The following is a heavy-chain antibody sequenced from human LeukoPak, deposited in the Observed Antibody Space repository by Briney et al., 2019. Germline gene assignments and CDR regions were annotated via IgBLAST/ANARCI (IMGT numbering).Heavy chain of an antibody. CDR2: IYTSGST. V-gene: IGHV4-59*10. CDR3: ARVRMIAHPRTYWYFDL. D-gene: IGHD3-22*01. Sequence: SETLSLTCAVYGGSFSSYYWSWIRQPAGKGLEWIGRIYTSGSTNYNPSLKSRVTMSVDTSKNQFSLKLSSVTAADTAVYYCARVRMIAHPRTYWYFDLWGRGTLVTVSS. CDR1: GGSFSSYY. J-gene: IGHJ2*01.